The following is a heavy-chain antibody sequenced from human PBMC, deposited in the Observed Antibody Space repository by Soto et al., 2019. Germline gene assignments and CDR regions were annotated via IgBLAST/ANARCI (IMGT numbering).Heavy chain of an antibody. D-gene: IGHD1-20*01. V-gene: IGHV4-31*02. Sequence: SETLSLTCTVSGGSLKSGGYYWSWIRQHPGRGLEWIGYIYYSGRTYYNPSLESRVSISVDTSKNQFSLNLNSVTAADTAVYYCARGVEVSLDYFDSWGQGTPVTVSS. CDR1: GGSLKSGGYY. J-gene: IGHJ4*02. CDR2: IYYSGRT. CDR3: ARGVEVSLDYFDS.